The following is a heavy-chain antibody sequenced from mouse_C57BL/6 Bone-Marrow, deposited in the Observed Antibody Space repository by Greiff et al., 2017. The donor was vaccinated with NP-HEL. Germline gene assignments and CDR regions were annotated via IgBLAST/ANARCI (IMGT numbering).Heavy chain of an antibody. CDR2: IYPGDGDT. J-gene: IGHJ2*01. V-gene: IGHV1-82*01. CDR3: ARWYWDP. CDR1: GYAFSSSW. Sequence: VQLQQSGPELVKPGASVKISCKASGYAFSSSWMNWVKQRPGKGLEWIGRIYPGDGDTTYNGKFKGKATLTAEQSSSTAYMHLRSMTSEDTAVYFCARWYWDPWGQGTTLTVSS. D-gene: IGHD4-1*01.